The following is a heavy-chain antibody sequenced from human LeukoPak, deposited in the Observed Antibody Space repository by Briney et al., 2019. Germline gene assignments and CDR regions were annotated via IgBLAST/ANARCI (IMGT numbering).Heavy chain of an antibody. Sequence: PGGSLRLTCAASGFRFSSYWMHWVRQAPGTGLVWVSRINSDGSTTSYADSVKGRFTISRDNSKNTLYLQMNSLRAEDTAVYYCAKARGGVYFDYWGQGTLVTVSS. D-gene: IGHD3-10*01. J-gene: IGHJ4*02. V-gene: IGHV3-74*01. CDR2: INSDGSTT. CDR1: GFRFSSYW. CDR3: AKARGGVYFDY.